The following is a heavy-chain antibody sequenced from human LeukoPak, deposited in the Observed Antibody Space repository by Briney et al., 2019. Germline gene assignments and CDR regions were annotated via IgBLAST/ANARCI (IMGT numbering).Heavy chain of an antibody. J-gene: IGHJ4*02. CDR3: ARENLYCSSTSCYTYYFDY. Sequence: SVKVSCKASGGTFSSYAISWVRQAPGQGLEWMGGIIPIFGTANYAQKFQGRVTVTADESTSTAYMELSSLRSEDTAVYYCARENLYCSSTSCYTYYFDYWGQGTLVTVSS. CDR2: IIPIFGTA. D-gene: IGHD2-2*01. CDR1: GGTFSSYA. V-gene: IGHV1-69*13.